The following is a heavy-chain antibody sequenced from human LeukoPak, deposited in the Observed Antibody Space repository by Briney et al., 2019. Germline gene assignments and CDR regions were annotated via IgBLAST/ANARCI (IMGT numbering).Heavy chain of an antibody. J-gene: IGHJ4*02. V-gene: IGHV1-69*02. CDR1: GGTFSSYT. Sequence: SVRVSCKASGGTFSSYTISWVRQAPGQGLEWMGRIIPILGIANYAQKFQGRVTITADKSTSTAYMELSSLRSEDTAVYYCARALRDGYNFSDYWGQGTLVTVSS. D-gene: IGHD5-24*01. CDR3: ARALRDGYNFSDY. CDR2: IIPILGIA.